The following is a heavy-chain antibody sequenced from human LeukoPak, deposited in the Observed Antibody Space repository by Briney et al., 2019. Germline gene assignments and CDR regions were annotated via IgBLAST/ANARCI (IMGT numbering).Heavy chain of an antibody. Sequence: GGSLRLSCAASGFTFSSYAMSWVRQAPGKGLEWVSAISGSGGSTYYADSVKGRFTISRDNSKNTLYLQMNSLRAEDTAVYYCAAEYYDILTGAQERDFDYWGQGTLVTVSS. V-gene: IGHV3-23*01. CDR2: ISGSGGST. D-gene: IGHD3-9*01. J-gene: IGHJ4*02. CDR3: AAEYYDILTGAQERDFDY. CDR1: GFTFSSYA.